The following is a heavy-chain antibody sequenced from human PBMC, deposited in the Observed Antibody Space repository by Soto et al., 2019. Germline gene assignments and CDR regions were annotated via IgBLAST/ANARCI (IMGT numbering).Heavy chain of an antibody. J-gene: IGHJ5*02. V-gene: IGHV4-59*01. CDR2: IYYSGST. CDR1: GGSISSYY. CDR3: ARARHSGYIPLGFDP. D-gene: IGHD5-12*01. Sequence: SETLSLTCTVSGGSISSYYWSWIRQPAGKGLEWIGYIYYSGSTNYNPSLKSRVTISVDTSKNQFSLKLSSVTAADTAVYYCARARHSGYIPLGFDPWGQGTLVTVSS.